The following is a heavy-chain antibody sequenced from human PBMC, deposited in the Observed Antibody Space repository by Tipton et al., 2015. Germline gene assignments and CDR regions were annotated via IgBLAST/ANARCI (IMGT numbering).Heavy chain of an antibody. CDR1: AYSISSDYY. Sequence: TLSLTCAVSAYSISSDYYWGWIRQPPGKGLEWIGSISHSGNTYYNPSLKSRVTMSRDTSKNQFSLKLTSVTAADTAVYYCARRYYYDSSGYETRLDYWGQGTLVTVSS. CDR2: ISHSGNT. D-gene: IGHD3-22*01. V-gene: IGHV4-38-2*01. J-gene: IGHJ4*02. CDR3: ARRYYYDSSGYETRLDY.